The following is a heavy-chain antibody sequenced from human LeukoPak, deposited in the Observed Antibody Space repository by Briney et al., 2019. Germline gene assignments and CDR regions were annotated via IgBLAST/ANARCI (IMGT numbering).Heavy chain of an antibody. V-gene: IGHV4-34*01. CDR1: GGSFSGHY. CDR2: INHSGST. CDR3: ARGLPAAMRSYYYYMDV. Sequence: PSDTLSLTCAVYGGSFSGHYWSWIRQPPGKGLEWIGEINHSGSTNYNPSLKSRVTISIVTSKNQFSLKLSSVTAADTAVYYCARGLPAAMRSYYYYMDVWGKGTTVTVSS. J-gene: IGHJ6*03. D-gene: IGHD2-2*01.